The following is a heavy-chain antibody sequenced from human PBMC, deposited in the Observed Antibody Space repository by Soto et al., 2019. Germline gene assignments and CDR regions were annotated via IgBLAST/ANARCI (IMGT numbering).Heavy chain of an antibody. D-gene: IGHD5-18*01. CDR3: ARSTYTYGGRGAFDI. CDR1: GFTVSSNY. CDR2: IYIDGST. Sequence: EVQLVESGGGLIQPGGSLRLSCAASGFTVSSNYMNWVRQAPGKGLEWLSVIYIDGSTYYADSVKGRFTISRDTSKNTLYLQMTSLRAEDTAIYYCARSTYTYGGRGAFDIWGQGTMVTVSS. J-gene: IGHJ3*02. V-gene: IGHV3-53*01.